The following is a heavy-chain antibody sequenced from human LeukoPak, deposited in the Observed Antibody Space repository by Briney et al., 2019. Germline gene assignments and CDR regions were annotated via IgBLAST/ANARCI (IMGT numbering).Heavy chain of an antibody. Sequence: SETLSLTCTVSGGSISSYYWNWIRQPPGKGLEWIGLIHYSGSTNYNPSLKSRLTMSVDTSKNQFSLKLSSVTAADTAVYYCARDYGDYIGALDIWGQGTMVTVSS. CDR1: GGSISSYY. V-gene: IGHV4-59*12. D-gene: IGHD4-17*01. J-gene: IGHJ3*02. CDR3: ARDYGDYIGALDI. CDR2: IHYSGST.